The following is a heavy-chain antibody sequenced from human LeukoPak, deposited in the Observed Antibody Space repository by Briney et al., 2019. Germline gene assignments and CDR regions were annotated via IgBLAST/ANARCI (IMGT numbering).Heavy chain of an antibody. CDR1: GFTFRSYG. Sequence: PGGSLRLSCAASGFTFRSYGMFWVRQAPGKGLECVAAISPDGNSEFYADSVRGRFTISRDNSKSTLYLQMDSLRPEDTIVYYCATRYPHNSQYFQHWGQGTLVTVSS. CDR2: ISPDGNSE. V-gene: IGHV3-30*03. D-gene: IGHD4-23*01. J-gene: IGHJ1*01. CDR3: ATRYPHNSQYFQH.